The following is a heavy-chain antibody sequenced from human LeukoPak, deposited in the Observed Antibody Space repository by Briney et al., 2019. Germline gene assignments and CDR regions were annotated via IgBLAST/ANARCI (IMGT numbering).Heavy chain of an antibody. CDR3: ARSNPAYYYDSSGYYFDY. CDR1: GGTFSSYA. CDR2: IIPIFGTA. Sequence: ASVKVSCKASGGTFSSYAISWVRQAPGQGREWMGGIIPIFGTANYAQKFQGRVAITAHEYTSTAYMELSSLRSEDTAVYYCARSNPAYYYDSSGYYFDYWGQGTLVTVSS. V-gene: IGHV1-69*13. D-gene: IGHD3-22*01. J-gene: IGHJ4*02.